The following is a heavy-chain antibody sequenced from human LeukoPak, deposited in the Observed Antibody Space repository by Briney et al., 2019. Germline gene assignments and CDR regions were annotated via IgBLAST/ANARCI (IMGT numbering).Heavy chain of an antibody. J-gene: IGHJ6*02. V-gene: IGHV1-69*02. CDR3: ASCFWSGYKSSYYYGMDV. CDR1: GGTFSSYT. CDR2: IIPILGIA. D-gene: IGHD3-3*01. Sequence: SVKVSCKASGGTFSSYTISWVRQAPGQGLEWMGRIIPILGIANYAQKFQGRVTITADKSTSTAYMELSSLRSEDTAVYYCASCFWSGYKSSYYYGMDVWGQGTTVTVSS.